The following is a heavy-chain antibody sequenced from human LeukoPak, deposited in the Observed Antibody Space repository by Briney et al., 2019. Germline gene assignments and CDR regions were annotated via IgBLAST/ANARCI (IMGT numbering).Heavy chain of an antibody. CDR1: GYTFTGYY. CDR3: ARAEYYYYGMGV. V-gene: IGHV1-2*02. J-gene: IGHJ6*02. CDR2: INPNSGGT. Sequence: ASVKVSCKASGYTFTGYYMHWVRQAPGQGLEWMGWINPNSGGTNYAQKFQGRVTMTRDTSISTAYMELSRLRSDDTAVYYCARAEYYYYGMGVWGQGTTVTVSS.